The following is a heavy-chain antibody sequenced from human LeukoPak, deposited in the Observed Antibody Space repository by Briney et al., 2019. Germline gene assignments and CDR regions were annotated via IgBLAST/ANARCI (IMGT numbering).Heavy chain of an antibody. CDR2: ISAYNGNT. CDR3: ARQGYGVTSQGAADY. D-gene: IGHD4-23*01. Sequence: ASVKVSCKSSGYTFTGYGISWVRQAPGQGLEWMGWISAYNGNTNYAQNLQGRVTLTTDTSTSTAYMELRSLRSDDTAVYYCARQGYGVTSQGAADYWGQGTLVTVSS. V-gene: IGHV1-18*01. CDR1: GYTFTGYG. J-gene: IGHJ4*02.